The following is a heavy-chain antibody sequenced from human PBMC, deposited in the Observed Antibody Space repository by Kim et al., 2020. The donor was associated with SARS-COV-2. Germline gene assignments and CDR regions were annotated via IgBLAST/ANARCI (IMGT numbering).Heavy chain of an antibody. CDR3: ARGKKPEIVVVPAANYGMDV. CDR2: INSDGSST. V-gene: IGHV3-74*01. J-gene: IGHJ6*02. Sequence: GGSLRLSCAASGFTFSSYWMHWVRQAPGKGLVWVSRINSDGSSTSYADSVKGRFTISRDNAKNTLYLQMNSLRAEDTAVYYCARGKKPEIVVVPAANYGMDVWGQGTTVTVSS. CDR1: GFTFSSYW. D-gene: IGHD2-2*01.